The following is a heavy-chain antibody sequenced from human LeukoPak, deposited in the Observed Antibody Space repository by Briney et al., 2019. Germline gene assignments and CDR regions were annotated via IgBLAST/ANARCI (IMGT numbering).Heavy chain of an antibody. CDR1: GDSISPYY. CDR3: ARVSEGYGGNSAFDF. J-gene: IGHJ4*02. CDR2: FFYRGST. Sequence: PSETLSLTCTVSGDSISPYYWSWIRQPPGKGLEWVGYFFYRGSTNYNAPLKSRVTISLDTSKNQFSLKLSSVTAADTAVYYCARVSEGYGGNSAFDFWGQGTLVTVSS. V-gene: IGHV4-59*01. D-gene: IGHD4-23*01.